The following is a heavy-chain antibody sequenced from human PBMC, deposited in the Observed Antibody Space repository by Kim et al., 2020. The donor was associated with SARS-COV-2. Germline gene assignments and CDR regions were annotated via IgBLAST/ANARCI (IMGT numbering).Heavy chain of an antibody. D-gene: IGHD4-17*01. V-gene: IGHV3-15*01. CDR3: SAGLRKTDTDS. J-gene: IGHJ4*02. Sequence: GGSLRLSCVASGFTFTNAWMSWVRQGPAMGLEWVALIKSNSGGRTRYYTSAVEGRFTISRDDSANTLFLEMTTLKSEDTAVYFCSAGLRKTDTDSWGQG. CDR2: IKSNSGGRTR. CDR1: GFTFTNAW.